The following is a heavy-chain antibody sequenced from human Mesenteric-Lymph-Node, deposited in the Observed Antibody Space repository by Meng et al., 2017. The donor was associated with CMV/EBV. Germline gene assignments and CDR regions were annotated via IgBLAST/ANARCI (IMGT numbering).Heavy chain of an antibody. J-gene: IGHJ4*02. Sequence: SETLSLTCTVSGGSISSTIYSWGWIRQPPGKGLECIGNIYYSGSTSYNPSLKSRVTMSVDTSKNQFSLKLYSVTAADTAVYYCARDPSIHYYDSSGYYLFDYWGQGTLVTVSS. V-gene: IGHV4-39*07. CDR3: ARDPSIHYYDSSGYYLFDY. D-gene: IGHD3-22*01. CDR1: GGSISSTIYS. CDR2: IYYSGST.